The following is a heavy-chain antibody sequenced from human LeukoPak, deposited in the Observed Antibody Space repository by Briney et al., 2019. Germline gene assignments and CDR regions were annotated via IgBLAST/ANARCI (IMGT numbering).Heavy chain of an antibody. Sequence: GGSLRLSCAASGFTFSGYWMSWVRQAPGRGLEWVATIKQDESEKTYVDSVEGRFTISRDNAKNSLYLQMNSLRAEDTAVYYCARMEQLRLLLPRNFDYWGQGTLVTVSS. V-gene: IGHV3-7*01. CDR3: ARMEQLRLLLPRNFDY. D-gene: IGHD5-18*01. J-gene: IGHJ4*02. CDR2: IKQDESEK. CDR1: GFTFSGYW.